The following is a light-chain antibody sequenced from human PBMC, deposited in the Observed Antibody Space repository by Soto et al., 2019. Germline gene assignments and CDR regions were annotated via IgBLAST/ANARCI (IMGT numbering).Light chain of an antibody. J-gene: IGLJ1*01. CDR1: SSDVGGYNY. Sequence: QSVLTQPASVSGSPGQSITISCTGTSSDVGGYNYVSWYQQHPAKAPKLMIYDVNNRPSGVSSRFSGSKSGNTASLTISGLQAEDEADYYCTSYTSSSTYVFGTGTKVTVL. CDR3: TSYTSSSTYV. CDR2: DVN. V-gene: IGLV2-14*01.